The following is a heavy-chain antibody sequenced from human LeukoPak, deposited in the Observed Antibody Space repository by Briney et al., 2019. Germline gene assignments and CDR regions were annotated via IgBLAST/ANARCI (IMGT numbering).Heavy chain of an antibody. J-gene: IGHJ5*02. V-gene: IGHV3-23*01. Sequence: GGSLRLSCAASGFTFGSYAMSWVRQASGKGLEWVSAISGSGGSTYYADSVKGRFTISRDTSKNTLYLQMNSLRAEDTAVYYCAKGRYSGSYYNWFDPWGQGTLVTVSS. CDR2: ISGSGGST. D-gene: IGHD1-26*01. CDR3: AKGRYSGSYYNWFDP. CDR1: GFTFGSYA.